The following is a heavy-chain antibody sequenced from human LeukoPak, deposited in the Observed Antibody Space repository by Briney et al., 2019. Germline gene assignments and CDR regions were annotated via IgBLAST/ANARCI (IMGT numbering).Heavy chain of an antibody. D-gene: IGHD3-3*01. CDR3: ARFVGLGPITNYFDY. V-gene: IGHV3-53*01. CDR2: IYVDGRT. Sequence: GGSLRLSCAASGFTVRNNYMSWVRQAPGKGLEWVSVIYVDGRTYYADSVKGRFTISRDNSKNTAHLQMHSLRAEDTAVYYCARFVGLGPITNYFDYWGQGTLVTVSS. J-gene: IGHJ4*02. CDR1: GFTVRNNY.